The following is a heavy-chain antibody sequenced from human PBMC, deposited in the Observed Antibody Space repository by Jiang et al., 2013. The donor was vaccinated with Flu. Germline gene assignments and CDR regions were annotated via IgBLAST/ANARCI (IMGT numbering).Heavy chain of an antibody. V-gene: IGHV1-69*04. J-gene: IGHJ3*02. D-gene: IGHD2-15*01. CDR2: IIPILGIA. Sequence: GAEVKKPGSSVKVSCKASGGTFSSYAISWVRQAPGQGLEWMGRIIPILGIANYAQKFQGRVTITADKSTSTAYMELSSLRSEDTAVYYCARDGVDIVVVVAAKGGDAFGIWGQGTMVTVSS. CDR3: ARDGVDIVVVVAAKGGDAFGI. CDR1: GGTFSSYA.